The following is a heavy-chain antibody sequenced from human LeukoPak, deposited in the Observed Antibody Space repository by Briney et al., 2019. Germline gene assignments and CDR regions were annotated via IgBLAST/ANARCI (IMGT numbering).Heavy chain of an antibody. CDR2: ISYDGSNK. CDR3: ARDRDDSSGTTPGNWFDP. Sequence: GGSLRLSCAASGFTFSSYAMHWVRQAPGKGLEWVAVISYDGSNKYYADSVKGRFTTSRDNSKNTLYLQMNSLRAEDTAVYYCARDRDDSSGTTPGNWFDPWGQGTLVTVSS. D-gene: IGHD3-22*01. CDR1: GFTFSSYA. V-gene: IGHV3-30-3*01. J-gene: IGHJ5*02.